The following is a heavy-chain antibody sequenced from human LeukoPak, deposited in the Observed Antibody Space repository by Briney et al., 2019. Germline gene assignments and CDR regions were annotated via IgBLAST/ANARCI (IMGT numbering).Heavy chain of an antibody. J-gene: IGHJ4*02. CDR2: IDYSGTT. CDR3: AKGYSRSNIFDY. V-gene: IGHV4-59*01. D-gene: IGHD6-13*01. Sequence: PSETLSLTCTVSGGSISSYYWSWIRQPPGKGLEWIGYIDYSGTTDYNPSLKSRVTISIDTSKNQFSLKLSSVTAADMAVYYCAKGYSRSNIFDYWGRGTLVTVSS. CDR1: GGSISSYY.